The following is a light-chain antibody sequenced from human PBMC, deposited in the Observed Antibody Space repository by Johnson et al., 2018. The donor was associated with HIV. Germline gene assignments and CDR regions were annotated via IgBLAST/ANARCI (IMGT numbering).Light chain of an antibody. Sequence: QPVLTQPPSVSAAPGQLVTISCSGSTSNIGKNDVSWYQQFPGTAPKVLIYDDNKRPSGIPDRVSGSKSGTSATLGITGLQTGDEAYYYCGTWDSSLNSYVSGTGTKVSVL. J-gene: IGLJ1*01. V-gene: IGLV1-51*01. CDR1: TSNIGKND. CDR2: DDN. CDR3: GTWDSSLNSYV.